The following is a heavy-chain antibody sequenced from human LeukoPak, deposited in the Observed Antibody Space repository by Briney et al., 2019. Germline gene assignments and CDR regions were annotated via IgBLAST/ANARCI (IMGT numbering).Heavy chain of an antibody. J-gene: IGHJ6*03. CDR1: GFTFSSYA. CDR2: ISYDGSNK. CDR3: ARDPAVTIPYYYYYMDV. D-gene: IGHD4-17*01. V-gene: IGHV3-30-3*01. Sequence: GGSLRLSCAASGFTFSSYAMHWVRQAPGKGLEWVAVISYDGSNKYYADSVKGRFTISRDNSKNTLYLQMNSLRAEDTAVYYCARDPAVTIPYYYYYMDVWGKGTTVTVSS.